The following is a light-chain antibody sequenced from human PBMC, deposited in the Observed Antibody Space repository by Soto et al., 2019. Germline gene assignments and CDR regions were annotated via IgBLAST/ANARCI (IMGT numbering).Light chain of an antibody. Sequence: EIVMTQSPATLSVSPGERATLSCRASQSISTKLAWYQQKPCQAPRLLIYDASTRATGLPARFSGGGSGTEFTLTISSLQSEDFAVYYCQQYHNWPPWTYGQGTKVELK. CDR2: DAS. CDR1: QSISTK. J-gene: IGKJ1*01. V-gene: IGKV3-15*01. CDR3: QQYHNWPPWT.